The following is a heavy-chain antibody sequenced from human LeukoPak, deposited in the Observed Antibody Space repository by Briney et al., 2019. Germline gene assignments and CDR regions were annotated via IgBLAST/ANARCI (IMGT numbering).Heavy chain of an antibody. D-gene: IGHD4-23*01. Sequence: GESLQISCKGSGYSFTSYWIGWVRQMPGKGLEWMGIIYPGDSDTRYSPSFQGQVTISADKSISTAYLQWSSLKASDTAMYYCARRRDYGGNPYYYYGMDVWGQGTTVTVSS. J-gene: IGHJ6*02. CDR2: IYPGDSDT. V-gene: IGHV5-51*01. CDR1: GYSFTSYW. CDR3: ARRRDYGGNPYYYYGMDV.